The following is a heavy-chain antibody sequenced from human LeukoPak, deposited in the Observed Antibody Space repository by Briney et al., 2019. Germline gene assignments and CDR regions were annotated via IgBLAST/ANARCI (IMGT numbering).Heavy chain of an antibody. V-gene: IGHV4-59*08. CDR3: ASGYDILTGYSPGY. J-gene: IGHJ4*02. D-gene: IGHD3-9*01. CDR1: GGSISSYC. CDR2: IYYSGST. Sequence: SETLSLTCTVSGGSISSYCWSWIRQPPGKGLEWIGYIYYSGSTNYNPSLKSRVTISVDTSKNQFSLKLSSVTAADTAVYYCASGYDILTGYSPGYWGQGTLVTVSS.